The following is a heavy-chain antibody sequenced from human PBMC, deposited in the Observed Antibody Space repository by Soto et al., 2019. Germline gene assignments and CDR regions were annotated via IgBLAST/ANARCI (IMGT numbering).Heavy chain of an antibody. D-gene: IGHD2-21*02. CDR1: GFTFSSYA. V-gene: IGHV3-30-3*01. CDR3: ARVGPTCGGDCSHDDY. Sequence: QVQLVESGGGVVQPERSLRLSCAASGFTFSSYAMHWVRQAPGKGLEWVAVISYDGSNKYYADSVKGRFTISRDNSKNTLYLQMNSLRAEDTAVYYCARVGPTCGGDCSHDDYWGQGTLVTVSS. J-gene: IGHJ4*02. CDR2: ISYDGSNK.